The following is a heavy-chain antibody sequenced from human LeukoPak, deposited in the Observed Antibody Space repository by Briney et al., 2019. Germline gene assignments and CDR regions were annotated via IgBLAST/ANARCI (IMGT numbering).Heavy chain of an antibody. J-gene: IGHJ6*03. CDR3: TARGYSYGAVDYYYYYMDV. CDR1: GFTFSGPA. CDR2: IRSKANSYAT. V-gene: IGHV3-73*01. Sequence: GGSLRLSCAASGFTFSGPAMHWVRQASGKGLEWVGRIRSKANSYATAYAASVKGRFTISRDDSKNTAYLQMNSLKTEDTAVYYCTARGYSYGAVDYYYYYMDVWGKGTTVTISS. D-gene: IGHD5-18*01.